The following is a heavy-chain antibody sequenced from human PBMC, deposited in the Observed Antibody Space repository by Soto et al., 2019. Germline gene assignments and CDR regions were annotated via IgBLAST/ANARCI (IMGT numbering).Heavy chain of an antibody. D-gene: IGHD3-9*01. CDR2: IYSGGST. CDR3: ARAPSPFDYRFSLYYYYYMDV. Sequence: GGSLRLSCAASGFTVSSNYMSWVRQAPGKGLEWVSVIYSGGSTYYADSVKGRFTISRHNSKNTLYLQMNSLRAEDTAVYYCARAPSPFDYRFSLYYYYYMDVWGKGTTVTVSS. V-gene: IGHV3-53*04. J-gene: IGHJ6*03. CDR1: GFTVSSNY.